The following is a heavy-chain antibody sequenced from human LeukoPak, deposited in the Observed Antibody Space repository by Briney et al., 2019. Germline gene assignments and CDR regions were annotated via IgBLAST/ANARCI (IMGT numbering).Heavy chain of an antibody. Sequence: PGGSLRLSCAASGFTFSSYAMSWVRQAPGKGLEWVSAISGSGGSTHYADSVKGRFTISRDNSKNTLYLQMNSLRAEDTAVYYCAKGGPAAIPYYYGMDVWGQGTTVTVSS. CDR2: ISGSGGST. V-gene: IGHV3-23*01. D-gene: IGHD2-2*01. CDR1: GFTFSSYA. CDR3: AKGGPAAIPYYYGMDV. J-gene: IGHJ6*02.